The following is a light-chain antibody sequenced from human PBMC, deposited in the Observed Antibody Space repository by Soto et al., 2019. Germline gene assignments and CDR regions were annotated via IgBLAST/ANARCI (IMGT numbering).Light chain of an antibody. V-gene: IGKV1-5*03. J-gene: IGKJ1*01. CDR1: QTISSW. CDR2: KAS. CDR3: QQYETFSGT. Sequence: DIQMTQSPSTLSGSVGDRVTITRRASQTISSWLAWYQQKPGKAPKLMIYKASTLKSGVPSRCSGSGSGTEFTLTISSLQPDDVATYYCQQYETFSGTFGPGTKVDIK.